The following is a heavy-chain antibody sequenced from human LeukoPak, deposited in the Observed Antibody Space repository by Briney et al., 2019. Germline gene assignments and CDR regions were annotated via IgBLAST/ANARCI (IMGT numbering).Heavy chain of an antibody. Sequence: GGSLRLSCAASGFTFSSYGMHWVRQAPGKGLEWVAVIWYDGSNKYYGDSVKGRFTISRDNSKNTLYLQMNSQRAEDTAVYYCARRFGELVDYWGQGTLVTVSS. J-gene: IGHJ4*02. CDR1: GFTFSSYG. CDR2: IWYDGSNK. D-gene: IGHD3-10*01. CDR3: ARRFGELVDY. V-gene: IGHV3-33*01.